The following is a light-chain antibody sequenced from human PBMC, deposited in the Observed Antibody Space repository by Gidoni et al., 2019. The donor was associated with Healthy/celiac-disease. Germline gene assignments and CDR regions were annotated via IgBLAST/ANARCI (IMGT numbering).Light chain of an antibody. CDR3: SSYTSSSVV. CDR1: SSDVGGYNY. CDR2: EVS. J-gene: IGLJ2*01. V-gene: IGLV2-14*01. Sequence: QSALTQPASVSGSPGPSITISCPGTSSDVGGYNYVSWYQQHPGKAPKLMIYEVSNRPSGVSNRFSGSRSGNTASLTISGLQAEDEADYYCSSYTSSSVVFGGGTKLTVL.